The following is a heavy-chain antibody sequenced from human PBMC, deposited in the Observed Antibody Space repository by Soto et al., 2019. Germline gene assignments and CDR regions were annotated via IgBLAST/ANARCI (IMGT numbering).Heavy chain of an antibody. J-gene: IGHJ4*02. Sequence: DVQLLESGGDLVQPGDSLRLSCVASAFTLSTSSMTWIRQAPGRGLEWVSAISASGSHTYYRDSVQGRFTISRDNSKNTLYLQRTSLTVEDTALYYCATRTTVYGGYDYWGQGTLVTVSS. CDR3: ATRTTVYGGYDY. CDR2: ISASGSHT. D-gene: IGHD3-3*01. V-gene: IGHV3-23*01. CDR1: AFTLSTSS.